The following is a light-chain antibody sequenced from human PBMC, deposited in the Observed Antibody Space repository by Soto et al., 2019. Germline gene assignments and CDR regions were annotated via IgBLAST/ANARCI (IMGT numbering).Light chain of an antibody. CDR3: CSYTSSNTRV. CDR1: SSDVGGYNY. V-gene: IGLV2-14*01. Sequence: QSVLTQPASVSGSPGQSITISCTGTSSDVGGYNYVSWYQQYPGKAPKLMIYEVSDRPSGVSNRFSGSKSDNTASLTISGLQAEDEAVYYCCSYTSSNTRVFGGGTKLTVL. CDR2: EVS. J-gene: IGLJ3*02.